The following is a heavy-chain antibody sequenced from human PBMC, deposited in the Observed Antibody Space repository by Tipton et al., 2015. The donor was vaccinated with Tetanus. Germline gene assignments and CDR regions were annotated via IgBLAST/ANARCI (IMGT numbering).Heavy chain of an antibody. CDR1: GYTFTSYG. V-gene: IGHV1-18*01. D-gene: IGHD5-18*01. CDR2: IGAYNGNT. CDR3: ARDYTAMVMGGGFDY. J-gene: IGHJ4*02. Sequence: QLVQSGAEVKKPGASVKVSCKASGYTFTSYGISWVRQAPGQGLEWMGWIGAYNGNTNYAQKLQGRVTMTTDKSTSTAYMELRSLRSDDTAVYYCARDYTAMVMGGGFDYWGQGTLVTVSS.